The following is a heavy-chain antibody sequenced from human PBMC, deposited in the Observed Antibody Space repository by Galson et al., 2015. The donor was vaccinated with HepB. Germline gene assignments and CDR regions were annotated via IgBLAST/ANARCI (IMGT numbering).Heavy chain of an antibody. Sequence: SVKVSCKVSGYTLTELSMHWVRQAPGKGLEWMGGFDPEDGETIYAQKFQGRVTMTEDTSTDTAYMELSSLRSEDTAVYYCATFGSGSYLERYYYYGMDVWGQGTTVTVSS. CDR3: ATFGSGSYLERYYYYGMDV. CDR1: GYTLTELS. CDR2: FDPEDGET. J-gene: IGHJ6*02. V-gene: IGHV1-24*01. D-gene: IGHD3-10*01.